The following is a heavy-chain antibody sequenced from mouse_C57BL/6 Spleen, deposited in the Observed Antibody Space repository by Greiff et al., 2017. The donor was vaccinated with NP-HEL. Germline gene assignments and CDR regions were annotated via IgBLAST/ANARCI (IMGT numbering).Heavy chain of an antibody. D-gene: IGHD1-1*01. CDR2: IRSKSNNYAT. CDR1: GFSFNTYA. CDR3: GSSSESFAY. V-gene: IGHV10-1*01. J-gene: IGHJ3*01. Sequence: EVQRVESGGGLVQPKGSLKLSCAASGFSFNTYAMNWVRQAPGKGLEWVARIRSKSNNYATYYADSVKDRFTISRDDSESMLYLQMNNLKTEDTAMYYCGSSSESFAYWGQGTLVTVSA.